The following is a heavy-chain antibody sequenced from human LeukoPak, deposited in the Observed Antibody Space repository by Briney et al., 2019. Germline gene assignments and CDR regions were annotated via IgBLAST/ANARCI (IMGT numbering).Heavy chain of an antibody. J-gene: IGHJ5*02. D-gene: IGHD2-2*01. CDR3: ARGSVGGEVLCSSTSCYAAADNPRYNWFDP. V-gene: IGHV3-48*01. CDR1: GFTFSSYS. Sequence: GGSLRLSCAASGFTFSSYSMNWVRQAPGKGLEWVSYISSSSSTIYYADSVKGRFTISRDNAKNSLYLQMNSLRAEDTAVYYCARGSVGGEVLCSSTSCYAAADNPRYNWFDPWGQGTLVTVSS. CDR2: ISSSSSTI.